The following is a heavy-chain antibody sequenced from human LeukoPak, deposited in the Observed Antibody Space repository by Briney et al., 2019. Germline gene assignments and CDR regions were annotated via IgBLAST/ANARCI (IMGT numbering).Heavy chain of an antibody. D-gene: IGHD2-2*01. Sequence: GGSLRLSCAASGFTFSDYYMGWIRQAPGKGLEWVSYISSSGTGKYYADSVKGRFTISRDNAKSSLCLQMNSLRVEDTALYYCARAMWDVFDIWGQGTMVTVSS. CDR1: GFTFSDYY. CDR3: ARAMWDVFDI. V-gene: IGHV3-11*01. CDR2: ISSSGTGK. J-gene: IGHJ3*02.